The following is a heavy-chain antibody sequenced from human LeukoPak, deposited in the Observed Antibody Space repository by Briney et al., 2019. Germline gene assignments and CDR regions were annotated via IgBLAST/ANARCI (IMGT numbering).Heavy chain of an antibody. J-gene: IGHJ4*02. CDR3: ARDPMKYDILTGFYS. D-gene: IGHD3-9*01. CDR1: GFTFNIFS. V-gene: IGHV3-21*01. CDR2: IISDSAVA. Sequence: PGGSLSLSCAASGFTFNIFSMSWVRQAPGKGLEWVASIISDSAVAHYADSVRGRFTVSRDNAKNSVYLQMTGLKADDTAISYCARDPMKYDILTGFYSWGQGVLVTVSS.